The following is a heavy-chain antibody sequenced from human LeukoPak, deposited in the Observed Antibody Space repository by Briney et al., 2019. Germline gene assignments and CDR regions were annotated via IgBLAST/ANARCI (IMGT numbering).Heavy chain of an antibody. V-gene: IGHV3-11*01. Sequence: GGSLRLSCASSGFTFSDYYMSWIRQAPGKGLEWVSCISSSGSTIYYADSVKGRFTISRDNAKNSLYLQMNSLRAEDTAVYSCARDRDRLWFGEKWNWFDPWGKGTLVTVSS. CDR1: GFTFSDYY. J-gene: IGHJ5*02. CDR2: ISSSGSTI. CDR3: ARDRDRLWFGEKWNWFDP. D-gene: IGHD3-10*01.